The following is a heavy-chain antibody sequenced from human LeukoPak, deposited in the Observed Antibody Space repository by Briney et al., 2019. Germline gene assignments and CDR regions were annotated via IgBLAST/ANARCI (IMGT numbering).Heavy chain of an antibody. CDR2: ISGSGGST. CDR3: AKSDYGGNSWGGYFDY. J-gene: IGHJ4*02. CDR1: GFTFSSYG. V-gene: IGHV3-23*01. Sequence: PGGSLRLSCAASGFTFSSYGMSWVRQAPGKGLEWVSAISGSGGSTYYADSVKGRFTISRDNSKNTLYLQMNSLRAEDTAVYYCAKSDYGGNSWGGYFDYWGQGTLVTVSS. D-gene: IGHD4-23*01.